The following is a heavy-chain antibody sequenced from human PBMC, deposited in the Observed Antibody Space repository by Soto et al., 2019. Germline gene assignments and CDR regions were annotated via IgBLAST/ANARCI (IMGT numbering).Heavy chain of an antibody. J-gene: IGHJ6*02. CDR2: ISGSGGST. D-gene: IGHD5-12*01. CDR1: GFTFSSYA. V-gene: IGHV3-23*01. CDR3: AKGGYDYGYYYYGMDV. Sequence: GGSLRLSCAASGFTFSSYAMSWVRQATGKGLEWVSAISGSGGSTYYADSVKGRFTISRDNSKNTLYLQMNSLRAEDTAVYYCAKGGYDYGYYYYGMDVWGQGTTVTVSS.